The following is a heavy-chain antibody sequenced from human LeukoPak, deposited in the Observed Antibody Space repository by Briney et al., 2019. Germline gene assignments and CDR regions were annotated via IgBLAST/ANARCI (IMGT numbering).Heavy chain of an antibody. D-gene: IGHD3-16*01. V-gene: IGHV3-23*01. J-gene: IGHJ4*02. CDR1: GFTFSSYA. Sequence: GGSLRLSCAASGFTFSSYAMNWVRQAPGKGLEWVSSVTGSGANTYFADSVKGRFTISRDKSNNTLFLQMDSLRVEDTAVYYCARSPTGGWTSYFDYWGQGTLVTVPS. CDR2: VTGSGANT. CDR3: ARSPTGGWTSYFDY.